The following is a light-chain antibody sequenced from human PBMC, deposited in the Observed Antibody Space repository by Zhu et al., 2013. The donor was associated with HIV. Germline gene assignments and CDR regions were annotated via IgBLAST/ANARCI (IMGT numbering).Light chain of an antibody. CDR1: QSLSSW. CDR3: LQYNGYPWT. Sequence: DIQMTQSPSTLSASVGDRVTITCRASQSLSSWLAWYQQKPGKAPKLLIYRASSLQSGVPSRFSGSGSETEFTLTISSLQPDDFATYYCLQYNGYPWTFGQGTKVEMK. J-gene: IGKJ1*01. V-gene: IGKV1-5*03. CDR2: RAS.